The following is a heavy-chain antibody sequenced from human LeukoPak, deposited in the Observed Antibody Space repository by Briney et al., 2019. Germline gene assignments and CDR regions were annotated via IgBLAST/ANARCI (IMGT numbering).Heavy chain of an antibody. J-gene: IGHJ4*02. V-gene: IGHV3-33*08. D-gene: IGHD3-16*01. CDR2: IFYDGSNK. Sequence: GGSRRLFCTASGFNLSLYAMSGVRRAPGKGLEGVAIIFYDGSNKYYADYVKGRITIYRDNSKHSLYLQSNSLRAGDTDVYYCVRVYGWGSFYHGIDYWGQGTLVIVSS. CDR1: GFNLSLYA. CDR3: VRVYGWGSFYHGIDY.